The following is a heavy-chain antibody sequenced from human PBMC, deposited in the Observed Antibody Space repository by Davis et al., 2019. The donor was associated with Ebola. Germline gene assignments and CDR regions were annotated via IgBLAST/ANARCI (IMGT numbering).Heavy chain of an antibody. V-gene: IGHV1-2*06. Sequence: ASVKVSCKASGYTFTNYAMNWVRQAPGQGLEWMGRINPNSGGTNYAQKFQGRVTMTRDTSISTAYMELSRLRSDDTAVYYCARGEDCTSASCSTYWGQGTLVTVSS. J-gene: IGHJ4*02. CDR3: ARGEDCTSASCSTY. D-gene: IGHD2-2*01. CDR2: INPNSGGT. CDR1: GYTFTNYA.